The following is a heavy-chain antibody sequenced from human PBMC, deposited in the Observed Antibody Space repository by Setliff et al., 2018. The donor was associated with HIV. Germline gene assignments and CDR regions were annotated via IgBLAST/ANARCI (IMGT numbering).Heavy chain of an antibody. CDR1: GGSISSHY. CDR2: IYYSGST. D-gene: IGHD3-22*01. CDR3: ARDSRHDTSGYYYFDS. V-gene: IGHV4-59*11. Sequence: SETLSLTCTVSGGSISSHYWSWIRQPPGKGLEWIGYIYYSGSTNYNPSLKSRVTISVDTSKNQFSLKLTSVTAADTAVYYCARDSRHDTSGYYYFDSWGQGTLVTVSS. J-gene: IGHJ4*02.